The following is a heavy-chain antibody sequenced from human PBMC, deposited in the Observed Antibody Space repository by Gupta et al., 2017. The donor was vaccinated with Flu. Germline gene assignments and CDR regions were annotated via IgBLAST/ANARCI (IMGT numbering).Heavy chain of an antibody. J-gene: IGHJ4*02. D-gene: IGHD6-13*01. CDR2: INAGNGNT. CDR3: ATYGSSSWSTFFDY. V-gene: IGHV1-3*01. CDR1: GYTFTSYA. Sequence: QVQLVQSGAEVKKPGASVKVSCKASGYTFTSYAMHWVRQAPGQRLEWMGWINAGNGNTKYSQKFQGRVTITRDTSASTAYMELSSLRSEDTAVYYCATYGSSSWSTFFDYWGQGTLVTVSS.